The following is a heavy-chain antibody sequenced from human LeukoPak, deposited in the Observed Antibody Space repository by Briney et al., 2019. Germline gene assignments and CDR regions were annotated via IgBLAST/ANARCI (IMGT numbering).Heavy chain of an antibody. Sequence: GGSLRLSCAASGFTFSSYSMNWVRQAPGKGLEWVSYISGYSSTLYYADSVKGRFTISRDNAKNSLYLQMNSLRAEDTAVYYCAKDNYYDSSGYYYHFDYWGQGTLVTVSS. CDR1: GFTFSSYS. CDR2: ISGYSSTL. D-gene: IGHD3-22*01. J-gene: IGHJ4*02. CDR3: AKDNYYDSSGYYYHFDY. V-gene: IGHV3-48*01.